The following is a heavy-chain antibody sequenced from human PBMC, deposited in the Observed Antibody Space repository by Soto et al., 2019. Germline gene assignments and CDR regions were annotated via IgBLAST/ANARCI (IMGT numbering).Heavy chain of an antibody. V-gene: IGHV3-53*01. CDR3: ARARAVAGGWFEP. Sequence: EVQLVESGGGLIQPGGSLRLSCAASAFTVSDNYMSWVRQAPGKGLEWVSLIYSDGSTSYADSVKGRFTISRDNSKNTLYLQMNSLRVEDAAVYYCARARAVAGGWFEPWGQGTLVTVSS. CDR2: IYSDGST. J-gene: IGHJ5*02. D-gene: IGHD6-19*01. CDR1: AFTVSDNY.